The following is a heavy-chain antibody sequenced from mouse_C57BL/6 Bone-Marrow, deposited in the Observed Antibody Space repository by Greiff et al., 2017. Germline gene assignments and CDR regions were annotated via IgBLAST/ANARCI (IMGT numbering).Heavy chain of an antibody. CDR2: IDPSDSYT. CDR3: ARWVPYYYGSIV. Sequence: QVQLQQPGAELVKPGASVKLSCKASGYTFTSYWMQWVKQRPGQGLEWIGEIDPSDSYTNYNQKLKGKATLTVDTSSSTAYMQLSSLTSEDSAVYYCARWVPYYYGSIVWGTGTTVTVSS. D-gene: IGHD1-1*01. V-gene: IGHV1-50*01. J-gene: IGHJ1*03. CDR1: GYTFTSYW.